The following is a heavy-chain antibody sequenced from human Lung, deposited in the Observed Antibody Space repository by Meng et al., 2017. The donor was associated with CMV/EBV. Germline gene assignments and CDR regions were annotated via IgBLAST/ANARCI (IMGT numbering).Heavy chain of an antibody. Sequence: KVSCKASGGTFSSYAISWVRQAPGQGLEWMGGIIPIFGTANYAQKFQGRVTITTDESTSTAYMELSSLRSEDTAVYYCASCPSSSSSNYYYYYGMDVWGQGTTVTVSS. V-gene: IGHV1-69*05. D-gene: IGHD6-13*01. CDR3: ASCPSSSSSNYYYYYGMDV. J-gene: IGHJ6*02. CDR2: IIPIFGTA. CDR1: GGTFSSYA.